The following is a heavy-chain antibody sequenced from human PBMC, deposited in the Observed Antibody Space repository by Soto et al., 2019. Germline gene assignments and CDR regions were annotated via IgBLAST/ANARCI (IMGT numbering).Heavy chain of an antibody. V-gene: IGHV3-23*01. CDR2: ISGSGGST. CDR1: GFTFSSYA. D-gene: IGHD3-3*01. J-gene: IGHJ4*01. Sequence: GGSLRLSCAASGFTFSSYAMSWVRQAPGKGLEWGSAISGSGGSTYYADSVKGRFTISRDNSKNTLYLQMNSLRAEDTAVYDCAQDSSAFWSGYYAGFHYWGHGT. CDR3: AQDSSAFWSGYYAGFHY.